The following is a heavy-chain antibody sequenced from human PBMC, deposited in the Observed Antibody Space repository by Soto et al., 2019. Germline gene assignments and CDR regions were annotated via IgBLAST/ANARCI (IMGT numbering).Heavy chain of an antibody. CDR1: GGTFSSYA. D-gene: IGHD3-3*01. Sequence: SVKVSCKASGGTFSSYAISWVRQAPGQGLEWMGGIIPIFGTANYAQKFQGRATITADESTSTAYMELSSLRSEDTAVYYCAARITIFGVVINYFDYWGQGTLVTVSS. CDR3: AARITIFGVVINYFDY. CDR2: IIPIFGTA. J-gene: IGHJ4*02. V-gene: IGHV1-69*13.